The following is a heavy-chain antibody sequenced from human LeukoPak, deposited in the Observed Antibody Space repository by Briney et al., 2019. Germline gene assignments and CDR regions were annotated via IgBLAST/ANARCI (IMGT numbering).Heavy chain of an antibody. V-gene: IGHV4-34*01. J-gene: IGHJ4*02. Sequence: SETLSLTCAVYGGSFSGYYWTWIRQPPGKGLEWIGEINHSGSTSYNPSLKSRVTISVDTSKNQLSLKLSSVTAADTAVYYCARGLYFDSSAYYPVLWGQGTLVTVSS. CDR2: INHSGST. D-gene: IGHD3-22*01. CDR3: ARGLYFDSSAYYPVL. CDR1: GGSFSGYY.